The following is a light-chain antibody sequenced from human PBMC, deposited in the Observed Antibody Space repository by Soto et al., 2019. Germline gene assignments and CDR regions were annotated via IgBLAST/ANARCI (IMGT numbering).Light chain of an antibody. V-gene: IGKV3-20*01. CDR3: QQYGSSPPYT. J-gene: IGKJ2*01. Sequence: EMVLTQSPGTPSLSPGERATLSCRASQSVSSSYLAWYQQKPGQAPRLLIYGASSRATGIPDRFSGSGSGTDFTLTISRLEPEDFAVYYCQQYGSSPPYTFGQGTKLESK. CDR1: QSVSSSY. CDR2: GAS.